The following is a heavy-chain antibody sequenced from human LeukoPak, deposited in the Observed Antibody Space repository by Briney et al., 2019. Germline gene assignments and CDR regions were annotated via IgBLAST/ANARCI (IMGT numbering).Heavy chain of an antibody. V-gene: IGHV3-7*01. D-gene: IGHD3-3*01. CDR2: IKQDGSAK. Sequence: GGSLRLSCAASGFTFSSYWMSWVRLAPGKGLEWVANIKQDGSAKFYVESVKGRFTISRGNAKKSLYLQMNSLRAEDTAVYYCARDGDFWSAQGAFDIWGQGTMVTVSS. CDR3: ARDGDFWSAQGAFDI. J-gene: IGHJ3*02. CDR1: GFTFSSYW.